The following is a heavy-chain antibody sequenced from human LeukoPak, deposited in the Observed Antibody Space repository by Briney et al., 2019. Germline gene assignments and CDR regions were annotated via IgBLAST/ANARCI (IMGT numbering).Heavy chain of an antibody. CDR2: TNPNTGAT. Sequence: ASVKVSCKASGYTFTDYYLHWVRQAPGQGLEWMGWTNPNTGATDYAQNFQGRVAMTRDTSISTAYMDLSRLRSDDTAVYYCARAAFYYDSSGHSPDFDYWGQGTLVTVSS. V-gene: IGHV1-2*02. D-gene: IGHD3-22*01. CDR3: ARAAFYYDSSGHSPDFDY. CDR1: GYTFTDYY. J-gene: IGHJ4*02.